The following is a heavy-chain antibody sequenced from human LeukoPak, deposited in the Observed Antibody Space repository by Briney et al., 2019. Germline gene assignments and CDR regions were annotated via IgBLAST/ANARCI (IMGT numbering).Heavy chain of an antibody. CDR1: GYTFSGYY. Sequence: GASVKVSCKASGYTFSGYYIHWVRQAPGQGLELMGYSSPNSCGASSSQKFRGRVTMSRDTYINTAYIEVSRLRSDDTAVYYCERENQLGNAFDIWGQGTMVTVSS. D-gene: IGHD7-27*01. V-gene: IGHV1-2*02. CDR3: ERENQLGNAFDI. J-gene: IGHJ3*02. CDR2: SSPNSCGA.